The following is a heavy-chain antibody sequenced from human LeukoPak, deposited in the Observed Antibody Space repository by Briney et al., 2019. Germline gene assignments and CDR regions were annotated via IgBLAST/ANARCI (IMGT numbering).Heavy chain of an antibody. Sequence: GGSLRLSCAASGFSFSSYDIHWVRQGSGKGLEWFSSIDTAGGTYYLGSVKGRFTISRENAKNSLYLQMNSLRAGDTAVYYCTRGSCRSTSCYERLNGLDVWGQGTTVTVSS. D-gene: IGHD2-2*01. CDR2: IDTAGGT. CDR1: GFSFSSYD. V-gene: IGHV3-13*01. CDR3: TRGSCRSTSCYERLNGLDV. J-gene: IGHJ6*02.